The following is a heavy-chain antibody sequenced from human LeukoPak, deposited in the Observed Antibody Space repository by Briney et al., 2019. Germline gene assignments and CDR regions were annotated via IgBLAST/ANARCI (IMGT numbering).Heavy chain of an antibody. V-gene: IGHV1-2*02. Sequence: ASVTLSCNAAGYTFTGYYMHRLRQDPGQGLVWIGWTNTNSGGTNYAQKFRGRVTITRDTSISTAYMELSRLRSDDTAVYYCARHPKVQQQRPRANWFDPWGQGTLVTVSS. J-gene: IGHJ5*02. CDR1: GYTFTGYY. CDR2: TNTNSGGT. D-gene: IGHD6-13*01. CDR3: ARHPKVQQQRPRANWFDP.